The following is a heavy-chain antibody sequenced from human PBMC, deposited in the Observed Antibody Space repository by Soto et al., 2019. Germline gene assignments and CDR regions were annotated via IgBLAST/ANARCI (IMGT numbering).Heavy chain of an antibody. CDR3: ARGRYCLTGRCFPNWFDS. D-gene: IGHD7-27*01. CDR1: GDSISNLDYF. V-gene: IGHV4-30-4*01. CDR2: IYKSATT. J-gene: IGHJ5*01. Sequence: QVQLLESGPGLVKPSQTLSLTCSVSGDSISNLDYFWAWIRQPPGQALEYIGYIYKSATTYYNPSCASRVAISVDTSKSQFSLNVTSVTAADTAVYFCARGRYCLTGRCFPNWFDSWGQGALVTVSS.